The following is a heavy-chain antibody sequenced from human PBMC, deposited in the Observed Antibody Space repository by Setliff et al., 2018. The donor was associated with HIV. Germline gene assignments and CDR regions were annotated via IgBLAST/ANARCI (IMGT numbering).Heavy chain of an antibody. J-gene: IGHJ4*02. D-gene: IGHD3-3*01. CDR2: INPNSGAT. Sequence: GSVKVSCKTSGYAFSDYYINWVRQAPGQGLEWVGWINPNSGATDYAQKFQGRVSMTRDTSITTAFMGLSSLTSDDTAVYYCARVADRFLEWLPLDYWGQGTLVTVSS. V-gene: IGHV1-2*02. CDR3: ARVADRFLEWLPLDY. CDR1: GYAFSDYY.